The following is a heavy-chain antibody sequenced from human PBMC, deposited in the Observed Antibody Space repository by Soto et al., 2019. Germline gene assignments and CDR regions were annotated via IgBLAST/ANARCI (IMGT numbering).Heavy chain of an antibody. CDR2: IKSKTDGGTT. CDR3: TTDSHFTMILVRFDF. J-gene: IGHJ4*01. Sequence: EVQLVESGGGLVKPGGSLRLSCAASGFTFSDAWINWVRQAPGKGLEWVGRIKSKTDGGTTDFAGPVKGRFAISRDDSKNMVYLQMNSLKTEDTAVYYCTTDSHFTMILVRFDFWGLGTLVTVSS. CDR1: GFTFSDAW. V-gene: IGHV3-15*07. D-gene: IGHD3-22*01.